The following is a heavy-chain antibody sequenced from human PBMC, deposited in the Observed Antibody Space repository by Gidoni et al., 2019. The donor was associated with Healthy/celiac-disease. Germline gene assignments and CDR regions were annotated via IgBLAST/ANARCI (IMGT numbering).Heavy chain of an antibody. V-gene: IGHV4-61*02. CDR3: AGGDQVTDY. D-gene: IGHD2-21*02. J-gene: IGHJ4*02. CDR2: IYTSWST. Sequence: QVPLQESGPGLVKPSQTLSLTCTVSGGSISSGSYYWSWIRQPAGQGLEWIGRIYTSWSTNYNPSLKSRVPISVYTSKNQFSLKLSSVTAADTAVYYCAGGDQVTDYWGQGTLVTVSS. CDR1: GGSISSGSYY.